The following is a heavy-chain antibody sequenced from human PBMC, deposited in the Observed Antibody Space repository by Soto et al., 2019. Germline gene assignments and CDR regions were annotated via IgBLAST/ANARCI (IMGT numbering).Heavy chain of an antibody. CDR3: ARDPQELWRSYWFDP. CDR1: GYGYNTDR. Sequence: AFVQGSLKPAGYGYNTDRGDLVRKAPVQGLELLGWISAYDGKTTYAEKFQGRVTLTTDTSTSTAYMELRSLRSDDTAIDYCARDPQELWRSYWFDPWGQGTPV. CDR2: ISAYDGKT. D-gene: IGHD3-3*01. V-gene: IGHV1-18*01. J-gene: IGHJ5*02.